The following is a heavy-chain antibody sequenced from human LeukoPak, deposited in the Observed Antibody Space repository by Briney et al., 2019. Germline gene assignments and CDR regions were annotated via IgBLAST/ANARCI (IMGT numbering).Heavy chain of an antibody. CDR1: GFTFSNFW. V-gene: IGHV3-7*05. J-gene: IGHJ4*02. Sequence: PGGSLRLSCAASGFTFSNFWMSWVRQAPGKGLEWVANIKPDGSEQYYGDSVKGRFTMSRDNAKNLLYLQMNSLRAEDAAVYYCAKYFRADSGNYYRSFDYWGQGTLVTVSS. D-gene: IGHD1-26*01. CDR2: IKPDGSEQ. CDR3: AKYFRADSGNYYRSFDY.